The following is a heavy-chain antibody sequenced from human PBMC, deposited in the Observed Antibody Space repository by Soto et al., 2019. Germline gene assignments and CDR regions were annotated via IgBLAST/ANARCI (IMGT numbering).Heavy chain of an antibody. CDR3: ARLDYGDYVPYYYYYGMDV. CDR2: IYYSGST. Sequence: QVQLQESGPGLVKPTETLSLTSTVSGGSISSYYWSWIRQPPGKGLEWIGYIYYSGSTNYNPSLKSRVTISVDTSKNQFSLKLSSVTAADTAVYYCARLDYGDYVPYYYYYGMDVWGQGTTVTVSS. V-gene: IGHV4-59*08. J-gene: IGHJ6*02. D-gene: IGHD4-17*01. CDR1: GGSISSYY.